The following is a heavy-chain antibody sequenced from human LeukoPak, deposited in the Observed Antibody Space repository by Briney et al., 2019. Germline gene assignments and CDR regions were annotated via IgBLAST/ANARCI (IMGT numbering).Heavy chain of an antibody. J-gene: IGHJ6*03. CDR3: AREGVGATHYYMDV. CDR2: INHSGST. V-gene: IGHV4-4*02. CDR1: GGSISSSNW. D-gene: IGHD1-26*01. Sequence: SETLSLTCAVSGGSISSSNWWSWVRQPPGKGLEWIGEINHSGSTNYNPSLKSRVTISVDTSKNQFSLKLSSVTAADTAVYYCAREGVGATHYYMDVWGKGTTVTISS.